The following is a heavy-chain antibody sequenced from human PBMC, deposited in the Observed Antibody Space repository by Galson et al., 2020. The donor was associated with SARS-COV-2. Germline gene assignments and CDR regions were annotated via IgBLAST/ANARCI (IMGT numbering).Heavy chain of an antibody. D-gene: IGHD3-3*01. J-gene: IGHJ6*03. Sequence: SETLSLTCTVSGGSISSYYWSWLRQPPGKGLEWIGYIYYSGSTNYNPSLKSRVTISVDTSKNQFSLKLSSVTAADTAVYYCARVGGVAPPLHYYYYMDVWGKGTTVTVSS. CDR1: GGSISSYY. CDR2: IYYSGST. CDR3: ARVGGVAPPLHYYYYMDV. V-gene: IGHV4-59*01.